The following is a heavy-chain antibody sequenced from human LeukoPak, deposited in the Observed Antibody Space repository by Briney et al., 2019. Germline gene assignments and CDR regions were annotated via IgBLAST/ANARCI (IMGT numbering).Heavy chain of an antibody. CDR2: INPNTGDR. Sequence: GASLNVSCKASGYTFTNYHINWVRQAPGQGLEWMGWINPNTGDRGYAQKFQGRVSITSDTSISTAYMELGSLRSEDTAVYFCARTTSLTASGYDYWGQGTLVTVSS. D-gene: IGHD4-17*01. V-gene: IGHV1-8*03. CDR1: GYTFTNYH. J-gene: IGHJ4*02. CDR3: ARTTSLTASGYDY.